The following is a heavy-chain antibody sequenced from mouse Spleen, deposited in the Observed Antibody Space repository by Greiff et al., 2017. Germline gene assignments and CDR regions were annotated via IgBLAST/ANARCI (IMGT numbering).Heavy chain of an antibody. J-gene: IGHJ2*01. D-gene: IGHD2-10*02. CDR2: ISSGGSYT. CDR3: ARERYGNYIGY. CDR1: GFTFSSYG. V-gene: IGHV5-6*01. Sequence: EVQVVESGGDLVKPGGSLKLSCAASGFTFSSYGMSWVRQTPDKRLEWVATISSGGSYTYYPDSVKGRFTISRDNAKNTLYLQMSSLKSEDTAMYYCARERYGNYIGYWGQGTTLTVSS.